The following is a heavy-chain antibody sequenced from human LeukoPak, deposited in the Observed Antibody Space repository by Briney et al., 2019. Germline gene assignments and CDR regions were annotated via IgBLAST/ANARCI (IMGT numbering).Heavy chain of an antibody. J-gene: IGHJ6*02. CDR2: IYYSGST. CDR1: GGPISSYY. CDR3: ARDRFDILTGYPPRYYYYGMDV. D-gene: IGHD3-9*01. V-gene: IGHV4-59*01. Sequence: SETLSLTCTVSGGPISSYYWSWIRQPPGKGLEWIGYIYYSGSTNYNPSLKSRVTISVDTSKNQFSLKLSSVTAADTAVYYCARDRFDILTGYPPRYYYYGMDVWGQGTTVTVSS.